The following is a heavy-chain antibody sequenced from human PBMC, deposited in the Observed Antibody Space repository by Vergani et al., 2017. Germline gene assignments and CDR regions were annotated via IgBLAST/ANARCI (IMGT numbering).Heavy chain of an antibody. CDR3: ARVNTETNGHLSYYYYMDV. CDR2: IDHTGRP. J-gene: IGHJ6*03. Sequence: QVQLQQWGGGLLKPSETLSLTCVVNGGSFTSYHWTWIRQSPGEGLEWVGDIDHTGRPDYNPSLKSRLTMSVGKSRNQFSLTLNSVTATDTAIYFCARVNTETNGHLSYYYYMDVWGQGTAVTVS. D-gene: IGHD4-11*01. CDR1: GGSFTSYH. V-gene: IGHV4-34*01.